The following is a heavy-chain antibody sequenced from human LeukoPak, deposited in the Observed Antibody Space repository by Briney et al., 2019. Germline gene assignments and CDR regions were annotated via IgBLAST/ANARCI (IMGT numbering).Heavy chain of an antibody. J-gene: IGHJ4*02. CDR2: IKSKTDGGTT. CDR3: VRGLVFGGYSYGDVY. D-gene: IGHD5-18*01. V-gene: IGHV3-15*01. CDR1: GFTFTNAW. Sequence: KSGGSLRLSCAASGFTFTNAWMSWVRQAPGKGLEWVGRIKSKTDGGTTDYAAPVKGRLTISRDDSKNTLYLQMNSLKNEDTAVYYCVRGLVFGGYSYGDVYWGQGTLVTVSS.